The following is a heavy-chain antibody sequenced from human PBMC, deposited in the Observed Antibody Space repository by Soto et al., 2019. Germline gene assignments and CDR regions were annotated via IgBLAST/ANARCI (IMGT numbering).Heavy chain of an antibody. J-gene: IGHJ3*02. D-gene: IGHD3-22*01. CDR2: IYYSGST. CDR3: AVTTYYYDSSGVAFDI. Sequence: PSETLSLTCPVSGGSISSGGYYWSWIRQHPGKGLEWIGYIYYSGSTYYNPSLKSRVTISVDTSKNQFSLKLSSVTAADTAVYYXAVTTYYYDSSGVAFDIWGQGTMVTVSS. V-gene: IGHV4-31*03. CDR1: GGSISSGGYY.